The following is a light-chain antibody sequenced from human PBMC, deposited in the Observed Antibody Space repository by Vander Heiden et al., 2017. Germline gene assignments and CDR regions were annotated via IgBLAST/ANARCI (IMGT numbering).Light chain of an antibody. CDR2: EVS. Sequence: QSALTQPASVSGSPGQSITISCTGTSSDVGGYNYVSWYQQHPGKAPKLMIDEVSNRPSGVSNRFSGSKSGNTASLTISGLQAEDEADYYCSSYTSSSKGVFGGGTKLTGL. CDR1: SSDVGGYNY. CDR3: SSYTSSSKGV. J-gene: IGLJ3*02. V-gene: IGLV2-14*01.